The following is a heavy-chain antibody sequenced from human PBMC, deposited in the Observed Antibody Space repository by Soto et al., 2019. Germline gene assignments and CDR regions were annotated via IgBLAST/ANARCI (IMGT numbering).Heavy chain of an antibody. CDR2: ISSSSRTI. CDR1: GFTFNDYY. V-gene: IGHV3-11*04. Sequence: PGGSLRLSCAASGFTFNDYYMSWIRQAPGKGLDWVAYISSSSRTIKYGDSVKGRFTISRDNAKNSLFLQMNSLRGEDTAVYYCVIDVNIYRRPRPKRVSGQGPIVTVS. J-gene: IGHJ6*02. D-gene: IGHD3-16*02. CDR3: VIDVNIYRRPRPKRV.